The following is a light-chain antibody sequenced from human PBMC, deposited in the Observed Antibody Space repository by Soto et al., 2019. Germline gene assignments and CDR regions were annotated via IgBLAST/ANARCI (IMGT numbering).Light chain of an antibody. CDR3: QQYGSSPLT. J-gene: IGKJ4*01. V-gene: IGKV3-20*01. CDR2: GAS. Sequence: EIVVAQSPGTLSLSPGERATLSCRASQSVSSSYLAWYQQKPGQAPRLLIYGASSRATGIPDRFSGSGSGTDFPLTISRLEPEDFAVYYCQQYGSSPLTFGGGTKVDI. CDR1: QSVSSSY.